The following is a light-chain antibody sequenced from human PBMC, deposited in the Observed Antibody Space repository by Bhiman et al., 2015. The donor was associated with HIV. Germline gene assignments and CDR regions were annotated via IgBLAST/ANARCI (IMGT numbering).Light chain of an antibody. CDR1: SSNIGNNY. Sequence: QSVLTQPPSVSAAPGQKVTISCSGSSSNIGNNYVSWYQQLPGTAPKLLIYDNNKRPSGIPDRFSGSKSDTSAXLGITGLQTGDEAHYYCGAWDSSLSNVFGAGTKVTV. V-gene: IGLV1-51*01. J-gene: IGLJ1*01. CDR3: GAWDSSLSNV. CDR2: DNN.